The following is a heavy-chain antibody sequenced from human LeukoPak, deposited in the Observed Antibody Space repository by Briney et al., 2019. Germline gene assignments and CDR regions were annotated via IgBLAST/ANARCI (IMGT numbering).Heavy chain of an antibody. D-gene: IGHD2/OR15-2a*01. Sequence: PGGSLRLSCAASGFTFSSYGMHWVRQAPGKGLEWVAFIRYDGSNKYYADSVKGRLTISRDNSKNTLYLQMNSLRAEDTAVYYCAKDIVTSQNWFDPWGQGTLVTVSS. CDR3: AKDIVTSQNWFDP. V-gene: IGHV3-30*02. CDR2: IRYDGSNK. J-gene: IGHJ5*02. CDR1: GFTFSSYG.